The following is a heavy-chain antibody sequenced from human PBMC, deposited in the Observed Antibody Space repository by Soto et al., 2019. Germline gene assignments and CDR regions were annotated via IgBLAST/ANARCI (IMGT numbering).Heavy chain of an antibody. D-gene: IGHD6-19*01. Sequence: ASVKVSCKVSGYTLTELSIHWLRQAPGKGLEWMGGFDPEDGETIFAQKFQGRVTMTEDTSTDTTYMELSSLRSEDTAVYYCATDLGIAVAGTLYWGQGTLVTVSS. CDR2: FDPEDGET. J-gene: IGHJ4*02. V-gene: IGHV1-24*01. CDR3: ATDLGIAVAGTLY. CDR1: GYTLTELS.